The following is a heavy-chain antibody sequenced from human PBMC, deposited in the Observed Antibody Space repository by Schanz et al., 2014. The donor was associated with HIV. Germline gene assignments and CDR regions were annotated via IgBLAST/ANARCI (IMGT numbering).Heavy chain of an antibody. D-gene: IGHD3-10*01. J-gene: IGHJ6*02. V-gene: IGHV3-21*01. CDR2: INEGGDFR. Sequence: VQLVGSGGGLVQPGGSLRLSCAASGFTFSSYSMSWVRQAPGKALEWVSSINEGGDFRYYADSVRGRFTISRENAKNSLYLQMNSLRAGDTAVYYCARVRITMLRGVGYYYGMDVWGQGTTVTVSS. CDR3: ARVRITMLRGVGYYYGMDV. CDR1: GFTFSSYS.